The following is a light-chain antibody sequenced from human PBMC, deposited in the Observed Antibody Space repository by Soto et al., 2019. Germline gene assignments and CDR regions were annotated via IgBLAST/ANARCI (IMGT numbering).Light chain of an antibody. Sequence: QSVLTQPPSVSAAPGQKVTISCSGSSSNIGNNYVSWYQQLPETAPKLLIYDNNERPSGIPDRFSGSKSGTSATLGITGLQTGDEADYYCGTWDSSLSAVVFGGGTKVTVL. CDR2: DNN. V-gene: IGLV1-51*01. CDR1: SSNIGNNY. CDR3: GTWDSSLSAVV. J-gene: IGLJ2*01.